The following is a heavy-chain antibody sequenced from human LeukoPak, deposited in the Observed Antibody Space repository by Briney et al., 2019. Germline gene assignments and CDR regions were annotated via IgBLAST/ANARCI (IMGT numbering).Heavy chain of an antibody. V-gene: IGHV4-39*07. CDR3: ARSHYYDSSGYLVDAFDI. Sequence: SETLSLTCTVSGGSVSSSSYYWGWIRQPPGKGLEWIGSIYYSGSTYYNPSLKSRVTISVDTSKNQFSLKLSSVTAADTAVYYCARSHYYDSSGYLVDAFDIWGQGTMVTVSS. D-gene: IGHD3-22*01. CDR2: IYYSGST. CDR1: GGSVSSSSYY. J-gene: IGHJ3*02.